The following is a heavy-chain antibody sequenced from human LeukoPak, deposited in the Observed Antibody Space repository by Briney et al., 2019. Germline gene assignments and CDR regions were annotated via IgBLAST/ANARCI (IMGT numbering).Heavy chain of an antibody. Sequence: GGSLRLSCAASGFTFSSYGMHWVRQAPGKGLEWGAVIWYDGSNKYHADSVKGRFTISRDNSKNTLYLQMNSLRAEDTAVYYGAKDAGLLLRIDYWGQGTLVTVSS. D-gene: IGHD3-16*01. J-gene: IGHJ4*02. CDR2: IWYDGSNK. CDR3: AKDAGLLLRIDY. CDR1: GFTFSSYG. V-gene: IGHV3-33*06.